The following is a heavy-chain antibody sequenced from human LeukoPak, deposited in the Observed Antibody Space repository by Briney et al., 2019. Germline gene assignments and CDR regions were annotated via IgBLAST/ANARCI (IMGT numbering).Heavy chain of an antibody. Sequence: PGGSLRLSCAASGFTFSSYGMHWVRQAPGKGLEWVAVIWYDGSNKYYADSVKGRFTISRDNSKNTLYLQMNSLRAEDTAVYYCARQASYYYDSALDYWGQGTLVTVSS. V-gene: IGHV3-33*01. D-gene: IGHD3-22*01. J-gene: IGHJ4*02. CDR2: IWYDGSNK. CDR3: ARQASYYYDSALDY. CDR1: GFTFSSYG.